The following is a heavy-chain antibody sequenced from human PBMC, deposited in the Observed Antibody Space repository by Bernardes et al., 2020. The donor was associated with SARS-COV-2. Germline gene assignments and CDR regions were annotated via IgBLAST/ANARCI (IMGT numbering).Heavy chain of an antibody. CDR1: GGPISSYY. Sequence: SETLSLTCTVSGGPISSYYWSWIRQPPGKGLEWIGYIYHSGSTNYNPSLKSRVTISVDTSKNQFFLKLTSVTAADTAVYYCAGGVQGVIIASPYYDGMGVWGQGTTVTVSS. V-gene: IGHV4-59*01. CDR3: AGGVQGVIIASPYYDGMGV. D-gene: IGHD3-10*01. CDR2: IYHSGST. J-gene: IGHJ6*02.